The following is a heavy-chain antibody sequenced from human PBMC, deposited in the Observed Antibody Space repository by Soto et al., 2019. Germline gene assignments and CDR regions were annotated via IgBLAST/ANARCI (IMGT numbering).Heavy chain of an antibody. CDR2: IYYSGST. CDR1: GGSISGSGYY. J-gene: IGHJ6*02. D-gene: IGHD6-25*01. V-gene: IGHV4-39*01. Sequence: KPSETLSLTCTVSGGSISGSGYYWGWVRQPPGKRLEWIGSIYYSGSTYYNPSLKSRVTMSVDTSKNQFSLKLTSLTAADTAVYYCGRPAAASYYYFAMDVWGQGTTVTVSS. CDR3: GRPAAASYYYFAMDV.